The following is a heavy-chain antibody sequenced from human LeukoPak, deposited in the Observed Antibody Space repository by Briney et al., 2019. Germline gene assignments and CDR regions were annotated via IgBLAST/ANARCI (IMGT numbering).Heavy chain of an antibody. CDR1: GGSISSSSYY. J-gene: IGHJ5*02. Sequence: SETLSLTCTVSGGSISSSSYYWGWIRQPPGKGLEWIGSIYYSGSTYYNPSLKSRVTISVDTSKNQFSLKLSSVTAAGTAVYYCARQADDYGDYGWFDPWGQGTLVTVSS. CDR3: ARQADDYGDYGWFDP. CDR2: IYYSGST. V-gene: IGHV4-39*01. D-gene: IGHD4-17*01.